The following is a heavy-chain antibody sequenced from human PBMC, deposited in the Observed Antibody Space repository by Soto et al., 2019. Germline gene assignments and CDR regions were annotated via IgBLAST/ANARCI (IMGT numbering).Heavy chain of an antibody. CDR1: GYTFTSYD. D-gene: IGHD3-3*01. CDR3: ARGSYYDFWSGPNPRAFDI. V-gene: IGHV1-8*01. CDR2: MNPNSGNT. Sequence: SVKVSCKASGYTFTSYDINWVRQATGQGLEWMGWMNPNSGNTGYAQKFQGRVTMTRNTSISTAYMELSSLRSEDTAVYYCARGSYYDFWSGPNPRAFDIWGQGTMVTVSS. J-gene: IGHJ3*02.